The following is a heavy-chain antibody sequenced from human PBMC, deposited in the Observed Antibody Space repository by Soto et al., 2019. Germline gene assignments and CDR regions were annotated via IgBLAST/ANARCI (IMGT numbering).Heavy chain of an antibody. V-gene: IGHV3-23*01. D-gene: IGHD4-17*01. CDR1: RFSINTYG. Sequence: GGSLRLSCTTSRFSINTYGMTWVRRAPGKGLEWVSTLSASGSGSYYAESVKGRFTVSRDNSKNTMYLQMNSLRDEDTAVYYCAKNSYGDSWNFGLDVWGQGTTVTVS. CDR2: LSASGSGS. CDR3: AKNSYGDSWNFGLDV. J-gene: IGHJ6*02.